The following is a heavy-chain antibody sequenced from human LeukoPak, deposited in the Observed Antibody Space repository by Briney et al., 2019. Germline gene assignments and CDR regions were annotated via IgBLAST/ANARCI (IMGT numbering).Heavy chain of an antibody. CDR3: AREGLGNGYYYGMDV. CDR1: GGTFSSYA. V-gene: IGHV1-3*01. J-gene: IGHJ6*02. CDR2: INAGNGNT. D-gene: IGHD1-1*01. Sequence: ASVKVSCKASGGTFSSYAISWVRQAPGQRLEWMGWINAGNGNTKYSQKFQGRVTITRDTSASTAYMELSSLRSEDTAVYYCAREGLGNGYYYGMDVWGQGTTVTVSS.